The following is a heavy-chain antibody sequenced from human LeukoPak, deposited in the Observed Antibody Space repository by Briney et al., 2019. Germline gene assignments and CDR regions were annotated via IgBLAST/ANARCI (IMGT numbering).Heavy chain of an antibody. CDR1: GGTFSSYA. J-gene: IGHJ4*02. CDR2: IIPIFGTA. V-gene: IGHV1-69*05. D-gene: IGHD6-13*01. CDR3: ASFQGSSSPFDY. Sequence: GASVKISCKASGGTFSSYAISWLRQAPGQGLEWMGGIIPIFGTANYAQKFQGRVTITTDESTSTAYMELSSLRSEDTAVYYCASFQGSSSPFDYWGRGTLVTVSS.